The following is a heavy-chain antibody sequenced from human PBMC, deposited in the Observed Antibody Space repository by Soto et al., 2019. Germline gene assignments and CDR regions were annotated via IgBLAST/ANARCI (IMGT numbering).Heavy chain of an antibody. Sequence: PGGSLRLSCAASGFTFSSYAMSWVRQAPGKGLEWVSAISGSGGSTYYADSVKGRFTISRDNSKNTLYLQMNSLRAEDTAVYYCARDQSSGWFLGYYYGMDVWGQGTTVTVS. D-gene: IGHD6-19*01. CDR3: ARDQSSGWFLGYYYGMDV. CDR2: ISGSGGST. V-gene: IGHV3-23*01. J-gene: IGHJ6*02. CDR1: GFTFSSYA.